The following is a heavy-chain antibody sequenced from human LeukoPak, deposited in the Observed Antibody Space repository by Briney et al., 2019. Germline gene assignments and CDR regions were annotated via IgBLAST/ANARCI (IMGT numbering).Heavy chain of an antibody. D-gene: IGHD3-10*01. J-gene: IGHJ5*01. Sequence: GGSLRLSCAASGFTFSSYWMNWVRQAPGKGLEWVANIKQDGYEKHYEDSVKGRFSISRDNAKNSLYLQMDSLRAEDTAVYYCAKEGAYPIITYDSWGQGALVTVSS. CDR2: IKQDGYEK. CDR3: AKEGAYPIITYDS. V-gene: IGHV3-7*01. CDR1: GFTFSSYW.